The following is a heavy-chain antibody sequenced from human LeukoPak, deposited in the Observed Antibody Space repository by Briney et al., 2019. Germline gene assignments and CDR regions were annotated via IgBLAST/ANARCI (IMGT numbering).Heavy chain of an antibody. Sequence: GGSLRLSCAASGFTFSNCNMTWVRQAPGKGLEWVSYISSSSGAMYYADSVKGRFTISRDNAKNSLFLQMNSLRDEDTAVYYCFTYYYDNGYAFDIWGQGTMVTVSS. D-gene: IGHD3-22*01. CDR1: GFTFSNCN. CDR2: ISSSSGAM. CDR3: FTYYYDNGYAFDI. V-gene: IGHV3-48*02. J-gene: IGHJ3*02.